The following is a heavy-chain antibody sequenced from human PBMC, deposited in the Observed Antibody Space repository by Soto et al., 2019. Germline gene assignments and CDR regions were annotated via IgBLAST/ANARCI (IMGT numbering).Heavy chain of an antibody. Sequence: SVKVSCKASGGTFSSYAISWVRQAPGQGLEWMGGIIPIFGTANYAQKFQGRVTITADESTSTAYMELSSLRAEDTAVYYCARQRTGYYGRSPHRYYYYGMDVWGQGTTVTVSS. CDR3: ARQRTGYYGRSPHRYYYYGMDV. CDR2: IIPIFGTA. V-gene: IGHV1-69*13. J-gene: IGHJ6*02. CDR1: GGTFSSYA. D-gene: IGHD3-22*01.